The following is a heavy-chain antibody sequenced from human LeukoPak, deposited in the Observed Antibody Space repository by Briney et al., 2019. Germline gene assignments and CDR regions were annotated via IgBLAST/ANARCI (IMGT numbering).Heavy chain of an antibody. CDR3: ARGISDFWSGYYTDYYFDY. D-gene: IGHD3-3*01. Sequence: ASVKVSCKASSYTFTSYGISWVRQAPGQGLEWMGWISAYNGNTNYAQKLQGGVTMTTDTSTSTAYMELRSLRSDDTAVYYCARGISDFWSGYYTDYYFDYWGQGTLVTVSS. CDR1: SYTFTSYG. J-gene: IGHJ4*02. V-gene: IGHV1-18*01. CDR2: ISAYNGNT.